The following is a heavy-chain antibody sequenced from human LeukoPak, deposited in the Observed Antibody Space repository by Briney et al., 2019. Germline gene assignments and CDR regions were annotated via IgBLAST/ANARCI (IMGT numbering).Heavy chain of an antibody. CDR2: ISYDGSNK. V-gene: IGHV3-30*04. D-gene: IGHD1-7*01. J-gene: IGHJ4*02. CDR1: GFTFSSYA. CDR3: ARDQRDNWNYDFYFDY. Sequence: GGSLRLSCAASGFTFSSYAMHWVRQAPGKGLEWVAVISYDGSNKYYADSVKGRFTISRDNSKNSLYLQMNSLRAEDTAMYYCARDQRDNWNYDFYFDYWGQGTLATVSS.